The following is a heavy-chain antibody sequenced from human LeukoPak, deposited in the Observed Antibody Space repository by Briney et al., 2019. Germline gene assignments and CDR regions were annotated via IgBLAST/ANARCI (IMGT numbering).Heavy chain of an antibody. V-gene: IGHV1-46*01. CDR2: INPSGGST. J-gene: IGHJ6*02. Sequence: ASVKVSCKASGYDVTWVRQAPGQGLEWMGIINPSGGSTSYAQKFQGRVTMTRDTSTSTVYMELSSLRSEDTAVYYCARDLLDGSGSYTWYYYGMDVWGQGTTVTVSS. CDR3: ARDLLDGSGSYTWYYYGMDV. CDR1: GYDVT. D-gene: IGHD3-10*01.